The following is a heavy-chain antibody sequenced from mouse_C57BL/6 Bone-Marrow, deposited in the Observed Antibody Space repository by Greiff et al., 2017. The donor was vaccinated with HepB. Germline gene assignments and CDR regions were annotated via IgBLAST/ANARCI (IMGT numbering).Heavy chain of an antibody. CDR3: ARGYYSNYEAMDY. Sequence: LKESGAELVRPGSSVKLSCKDSYFAFMASAMHWVKQRPGHGLEWIGSFTMYSDATEYSENFKGKATLTANTSSSTAYMELSSLTSEDSAVYYCARGYYSNYEAMDYWGQGTSVTVSS. J-gene: IGHJ4*01. CDR2: FTMYSDAT. V-gene: IGHV1-49*01. CDR1: YFAFMASA. D-gene: IGHD2-5*01.